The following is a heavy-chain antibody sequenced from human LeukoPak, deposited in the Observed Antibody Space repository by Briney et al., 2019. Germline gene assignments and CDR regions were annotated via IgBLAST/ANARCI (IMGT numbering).Heavy chain of an antibody. Sequence: GGSLRLSCAASGLTFSSYWMSWVRQAPGKGLEWVANIKQDGSEKYYVDSVKGRFTISRDNAKNSLYLQMNSLRAEDTAVYYCAREHNDFWSGYFDYWGQGTLVTVSS. CDR3: AREHNDFWSGYFDY. V-gene: IGHV3-7*01. J-gene: IGHJ4*02. CDR1: GLTFSSYW. D-gene: IGHD3-3*01. CDR2: IKQDGSEK.